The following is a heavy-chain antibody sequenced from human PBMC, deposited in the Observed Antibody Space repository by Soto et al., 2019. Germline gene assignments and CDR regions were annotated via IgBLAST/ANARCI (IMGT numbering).Heavy chain of an antibody. V-gene: IGHV4-31*03. J-gene: IGHJ5*02. Sequence: PSETLSLTCTVSGGSISSGGYYWSWIRQHPGKGLEWIGYIYYSGSTYYNPSLKSRVTISVDTSKNQFSLKLSSVTAADTAVYYCARLAHMTMVRGVINRWFVPWGQGTLVNVAS. CDR3: ARLAHMTMVRGVINRWFVP. CDR2: IYYSGST. D-gene: IGHD3-10*01. CDR1: GGSISSGGYY.